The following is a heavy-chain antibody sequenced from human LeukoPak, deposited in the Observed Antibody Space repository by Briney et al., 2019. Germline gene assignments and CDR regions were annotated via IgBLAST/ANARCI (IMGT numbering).Heavy chain of an antibody. CDR3: ARFGYTSSPDY. CDR1: GYRFTSYW. D-gene: IGHD6-13*01. CDR2: IYPGDSDT. V-gene: IGHV5-51*01. Sequence: GESLKISCKGSGYRFTSYWIGWVPRIHGKDLELMRLIYPGDSDTRYSPSFQGQVTISADKSISTAYLQWSSLKASDTAMYYCARFGYTSSPDYWGQGTLVTVSS. J-gene: IGHJ4*02.